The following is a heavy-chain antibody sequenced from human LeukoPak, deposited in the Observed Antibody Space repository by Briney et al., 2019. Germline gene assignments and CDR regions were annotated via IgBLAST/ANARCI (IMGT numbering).Heavy chain of an antibody. J-gene: IGHJ4*02. CDR1: GFTLSSYE. D-gene: IGHD3-22*01. V-gene: IGHV3-48*03. CDR3: AREGYYYYSSGYEPLGLAYPPDY. Sequence: GGALRLSCGAFGFTLSSYEMNWVRQAPGKGVEGVAYISSSGGPIFYADSVKGRFTISRDNAKNSLFLQTSSLRAEDTAVYYCAREGYYYYSSGYEPLGLAYPPDYWGQGTLVTVSS. CDR2: ISSSGGPI.